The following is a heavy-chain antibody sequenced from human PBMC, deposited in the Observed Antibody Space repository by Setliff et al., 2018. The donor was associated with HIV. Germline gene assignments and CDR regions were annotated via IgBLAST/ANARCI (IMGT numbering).Heavy chain of an antibody. CDR3: ARDVSAEMYSTRLDY. CDR1: GNMFSSYV. J-gene: IGHJ4*02. D-gene: IGHD2-21*01. Sequence: ASVKVSCKVSGNMFSSYVFSWVRQAPGQGLEWVGGIIPYLRSPNYAQKFQGRVTITADESTSTVYMELSGLTPDDTAIYYCARDVSAEMYSTRLDYWGQGTLVTVSS. CDR2: IIPYLRSP. V-gene: IGHV1-69*13.